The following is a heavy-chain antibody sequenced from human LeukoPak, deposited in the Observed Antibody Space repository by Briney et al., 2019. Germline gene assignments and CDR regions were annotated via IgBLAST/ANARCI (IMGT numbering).Heavy chain of an antibody. CDR3: ARDDGRSSENALDV. CDR2: INLNSGGT. CDR1: GYTFTDYY. Sequence: GASVKVSCKSSGYTFTDYYMHWVRQAPGQGLEWMGWINLNSGGTKYAQKFQGRVTMTRDTSITTAYMELSRLTSDDTAVYYCARDDGRSSENALDVWGQGTMVTVSS. J-gene: IGHJ3*01. D-gene: IGHD6-6*01. V-gene: IGHV1-2*02.